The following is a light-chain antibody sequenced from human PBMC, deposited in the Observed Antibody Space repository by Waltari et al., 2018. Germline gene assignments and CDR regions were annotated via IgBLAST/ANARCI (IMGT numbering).Light chain of an antibody. CDR1: QSLSTT. J-gene: IGKJ2*01. V-gene: IGKV3-15*01. CDR2: GAS. Sequence: EILMTQSPATLSVSPGERAPLSCRASQSLSTTLAWYQQHPGQAPRLLIYGASTRATGVPARFSGSRSGTEFTLIISSLQSEDFALYYCQQYHNWPYTFGQGTKLEIK. CDR3: QQYHNWPYT.